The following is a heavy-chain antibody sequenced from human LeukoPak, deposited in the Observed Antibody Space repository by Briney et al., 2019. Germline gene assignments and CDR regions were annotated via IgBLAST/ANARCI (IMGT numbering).Heavy chain of an antibody. CDR3: ARLTGTTGFDY. Sequence: GGSLRLSCAASGFTFSSYWMSWVRQAPGKGLEWVANIKQDGSDKYYVDSVKGRFTISRDNVKNSLYLQVNSLRADDTAVYYCARLTGTTGFDYWGQGTLVTVSS. J-gene: IGHJ4*02. CDR1: GFTFSSYW. V-gene: IGHV3-7*01. D-gene: IGHD1-1*01. CDR2: IKQDGSDK.